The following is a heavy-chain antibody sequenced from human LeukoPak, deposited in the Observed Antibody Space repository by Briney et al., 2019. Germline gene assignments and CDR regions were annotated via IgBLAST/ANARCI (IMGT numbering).Heavy chain of an antibody. V-gene: IGHV1-3*04. CDR3: AKDGSGWSFDY. J-gene: IGHJ4*02. D-gene: IGHD6-19*01. CDR2: ISTGNGYT. CDR1: GYTFSTYA. Sequence: ASVKVSCKASGYTFSTYAMHWVRQAPGQRLEWMGWISTGNGYTEYSQKFQGRLTITRDTSAGTAYMELNSLRSEDTAVYYCAKDGSGWSFDYWGQGTLVSVSS.